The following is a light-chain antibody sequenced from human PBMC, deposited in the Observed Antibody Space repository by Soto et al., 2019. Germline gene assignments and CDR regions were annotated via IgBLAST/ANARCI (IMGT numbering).Light chain of an antibody. J-gene: IGKJ2*01. CDR2: GAS. V-gene: IGKV3-15*01. CDR3: HSNKTWRYT. CDR1: QSVSSN. Sequence: EIVMTQSPATLSVSPGERATLSCRASQSVSSNLAWYQQKPGQAPRLLIYGASTRATGIPARFSGSGSGTNFPSPTRSLRSEDFAFISGHSNKTWRYTFGQGPSWRSN.